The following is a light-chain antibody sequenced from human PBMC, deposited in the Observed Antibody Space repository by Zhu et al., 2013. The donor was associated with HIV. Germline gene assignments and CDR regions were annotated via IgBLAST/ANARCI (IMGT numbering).Light chain of an antibody. CDR3: SSYTRSSTQV. CDR2: SHK. CDR1: SSNIGSNT. Sequence: QSVLTQPPSASGTPGQRVTMSCSGSSSNIGSNTVQWYQQLPGTAPKVLIYSHKQRPSGVPDRLSVSQSGTSASLAISGLQAEDEADYYCSSYTRSSTQVFGTGTKVTVL. V-gene: IGLV1-44*01. J-gene: IGLJ1*01.